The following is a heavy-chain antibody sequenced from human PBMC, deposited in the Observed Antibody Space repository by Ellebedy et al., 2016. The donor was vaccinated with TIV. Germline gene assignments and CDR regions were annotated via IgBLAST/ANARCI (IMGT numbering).Heavy chain of an antibody. Sequence: ASVKVSXXASGYTFTSYYMHWVRQAPGQGLEWMGIINPSGGSTSYAQKFQGRVTMTRDTSTSTVYMELSSLRSEDTAVYYCARDREGVDTAMPAPYYYGMDVWGQGTTVTVSS. CDR1: GYTFTSYY. CDR2: INPSGGST. CDR3: ARDREGVDTAMPAPYYYGMDV. D-gene: IGHD5-18*01. V-gene: IGHV1-46*01. J-gene: IGHJ6*02.